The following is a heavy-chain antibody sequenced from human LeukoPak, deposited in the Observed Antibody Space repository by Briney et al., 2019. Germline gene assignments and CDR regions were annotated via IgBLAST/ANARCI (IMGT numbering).Heavy chain of an antibody. V-gene: IGHV1-24*01. CDR2: FDPEDGET. J-gene: IGHJ3*02. CDR1: GYTLTELS. D-gene: IGHD6-19*01. CDR3: ATASSGLDAFDI. Sequence: ASVKVSCKVSGYTLTELSMHWVRQAPGKGLEWMGGFDPEDGETIYAQKFQGRVTMTEDTSTDTAYMELSSLRSEDTAVYYCATASSGLDAFDIWGQGTMVTVSS.